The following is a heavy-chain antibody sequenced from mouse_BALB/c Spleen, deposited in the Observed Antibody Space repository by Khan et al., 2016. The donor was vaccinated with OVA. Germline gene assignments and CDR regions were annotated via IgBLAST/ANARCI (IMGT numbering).Heavy chain of an antibody. CDR3: ARCWDYAMDY. V-gene: IGHV14-3*02. D-gene: IGHD4-1*01. CDR2: IDPANGNT. J-gene: IGHJ4*01. CDR1: GFNIKDTY. Sequence: VQLQQSGAELVKPGASVKLSCTASGFNIKDTYMHWVKQRPEQGLEWIGRIDPANGNTKYDPKFQGKATITADTSSNTAYLQLSSLTSEETGVYYYARCWDYAMDYWGQGTSVTVSS.